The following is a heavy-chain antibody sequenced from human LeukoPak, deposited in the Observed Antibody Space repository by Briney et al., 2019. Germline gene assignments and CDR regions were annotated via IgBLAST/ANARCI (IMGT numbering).Heavy chain of an antibody. J-gene: IGHJ4*02. CDR3: ARDLYGDALDY. Sequence: GGSLRLSCAASGFTFSSYAMSWVRQAPGKGLEWVSAISGSGGSTYYADSVKGRFTISRDNAKNSLYLQMNSLRAEDTAVYYCARDLYGDALDYWGQGTLVTVSS. D-gene: IGHD4-17*01. V-gene: IGHV3-23*01. CDR1: GFTFSSYA. CDR2: ISGSGGST.